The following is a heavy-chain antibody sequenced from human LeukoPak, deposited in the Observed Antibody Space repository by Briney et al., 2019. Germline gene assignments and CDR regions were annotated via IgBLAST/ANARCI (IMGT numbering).Heavy chain of an antibody. D-gene: IGHD5-18*01. J-gene: IGHJ4*02. CDR3: AGRRTGYSSGYGH. CDR2: ISGSAHKI. V-gene: IGHV3-23*01. CDR1: GITFSNYA. Sequence: GGSLRLSCVASGITFSNYAVSWVRQAPEKGLDWVSVISGSAHKIHYADSVKGRFTISRDNSENIVYLQMNNLRVEDTAVYYCAGRRTGYSSGYGHWGQGTLVTVSS.